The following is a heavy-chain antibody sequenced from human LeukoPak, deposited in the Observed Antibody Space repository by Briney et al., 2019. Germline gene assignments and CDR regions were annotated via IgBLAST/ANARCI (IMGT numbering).Heavy chain of an antibody. CDR2: IIPFSGTP. D-gene: IGHD3-22*01. CDR3: ARVNYDGYYFDY. CDR1: GGTFITYA. V-gene: IGHV1-69*06. J-gene: IGHJ4*02. Sequence: ASVKVSCKTSGGTFITYAISWVRRAPGQGLEWMGGIIPFSGTPNYAQKFLGRVTLSVDKSTNTAYMELSSLTSEDTAVYHCARVNYDGYYFDYWGQGTLVTVSS.